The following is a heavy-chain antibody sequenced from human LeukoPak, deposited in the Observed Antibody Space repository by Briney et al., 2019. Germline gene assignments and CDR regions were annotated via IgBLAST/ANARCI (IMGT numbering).Heavy chain of an antibody. J-gene: IGHJ4*02. Sequence: GESLKISCTGSGYSFTNYWIAWVRQMPGKGLEWMGIIYPGDSETIYSPSFQGQVTISADKSITTAYLQWTSLKASDTAMYYCARGRGYCSTSSCYDFDYWGQGTLVSVSS. D-gene: IGHD2-2*01. CDR1: GYSFTNYW. CDR2: IYPGDSET. V-gene: IGHV5-51*01. CDR3: ARGRGYCSTSSCYDFDY.